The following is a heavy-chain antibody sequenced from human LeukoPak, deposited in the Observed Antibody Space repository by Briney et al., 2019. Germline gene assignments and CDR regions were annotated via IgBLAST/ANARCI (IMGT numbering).Heavy chain of an antibody. Sequence: SETLSLTCTLSGGSIDNYYWSWIRQPPGKGLEWIGYIYYNGNTNYNPSLKSRVTISVDTSKNQFSLKLSSVTAADTAVYFCAREYSSGLSWFDPWGQGTLVTVSS. D-gene: IGHD6-19*01. J-gene: IGHJ5*02. CDR2: IYYNGNT. CDR3: AREYSSGLSWFDP. V-gene: IGHV4-59*01. CDR1: GGSIDNYY.